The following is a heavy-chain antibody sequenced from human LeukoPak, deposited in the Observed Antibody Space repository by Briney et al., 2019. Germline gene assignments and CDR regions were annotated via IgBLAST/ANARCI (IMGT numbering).Heavy chain of an antibody. CDR1: GCTFSSYW. D-gene: IGHD6-13*01. V-gene: IGHV3-7*01. CDR2: IKQDGSEK. CDR3: ARVRAGSSHFDY. J-gene: IGHJ4*02. Sequence: PGGSLRLSCAASGCTFSSYWMSWVRQAPGKGLEWVANIKQDGSEKYYVDSVKGRFTISRDNAKNSLYLQMNSLRAEDTAVYYCARVRAGSSHFDYWGQGTLVTLSS.